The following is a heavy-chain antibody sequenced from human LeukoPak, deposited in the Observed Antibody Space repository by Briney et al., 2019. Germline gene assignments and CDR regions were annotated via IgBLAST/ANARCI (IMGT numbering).Heavy chain of an antibody. CDR1: GFTFSSYA. CDR2: LSGSGGST. V-gene: IGHV3-23*01. Sequence: GGSLRLSCAASGFTFSSYAMSWVRQAPGKGLEWVSALSGSGGSTYYADSVKGRFTISRDNSKNTLYLQMNSLRAEDTAVYYCAPLSITGGGPFDYWGQGTLVTVSS. D-gene: IGHD3-16*01. CDR3: APLSITGGGPFDY. J-gene: IGHJ4*02.